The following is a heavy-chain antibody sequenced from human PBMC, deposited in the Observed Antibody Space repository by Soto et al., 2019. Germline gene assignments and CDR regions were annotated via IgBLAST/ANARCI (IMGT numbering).Heavy chain of an antibody. CDR1: GFSLSTSGVG. J-gene: IGHJ6*02. CDR2: IYWDDDK. V-gene: IGHV2-5*02. CDR3: AHSRCGGDCLQSYSSHYYYGMDV. Sequence: SGPTLVNPTQTLTLTCTFSGFSLSTSGVGVGWIRQPPGKALEWLALIYWDDDKRYSPSLKNRLTITKDTSKNQVVLTMTNMDPVDTSTYYCAHSRCGGDCLQSYSSHYYYGMDVWGQGTTVTVSS. D-gene: IGHD2-21*02.